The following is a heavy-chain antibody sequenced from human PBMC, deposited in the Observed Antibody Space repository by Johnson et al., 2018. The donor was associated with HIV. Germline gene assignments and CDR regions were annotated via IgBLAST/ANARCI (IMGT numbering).Heavy chain of an antibody. Sequence: VQLVESGGGVVQPGGSLRLSCAASGFTIDDDAIHWVRQAPGKGLEWVSGISWNSDTIGYADSVKGRFAISRANAKNSLYLQMNSLRAEDTALYYCAKGGPLFVDAFDIWGLGTMVTVSS. CDR3: AKGGPLFVDAFDI. CDR2: ISWNSDTI. J-gene: IGHJ3*02. V-gene: IGHV3-9*01. D-gene: IGHD3-3*01. CDR1: GFTIDDDA.